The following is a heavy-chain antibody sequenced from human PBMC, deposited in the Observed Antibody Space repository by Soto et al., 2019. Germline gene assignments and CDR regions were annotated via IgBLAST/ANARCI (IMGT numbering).Heavy chain of an antibody. CDR3: ARQLYYYDSSGYYRAHDY. CDR1: GGTFSSYA. Sequence: QVQLVQSGAEVKKPGSSVKVSCKASGGTFSSYAISWVRQAPGQGLEWMGGIIPIFGTANYAQKFQGRVTITADESTSPAYMELSSLRSEDTAVYYCARQLYYYDSSGYYRAHDYWGQGTLVTVSS. V-gene: IGHV1-69*01. CDR2: IIPIFGTA. J-gene: IGHJ4*02. D-gene: IGHD3-22*01.